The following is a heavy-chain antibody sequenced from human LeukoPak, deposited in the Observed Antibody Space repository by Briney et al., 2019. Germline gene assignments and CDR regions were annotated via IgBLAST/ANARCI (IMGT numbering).Heavy chain of an antibody. CDR1: GGSISSYY. V-gene: IGHV4-59*08. J-gene: IGHJ3*02. CDR3: ARPGVGSGRYGAFDT. CDR2: IYYSGST. D-gene: IGHD5-18*01. Sequence: SETLSLTCTVSGGSISSYYWSWIRQPPGKGLEWIGYIYYSGSTNYNPSLEGRVTMSVDTSKNQFSLKLRSVTAADTAVYYCARPGVGSGRYGAFDTWGQGTMVTVSP.